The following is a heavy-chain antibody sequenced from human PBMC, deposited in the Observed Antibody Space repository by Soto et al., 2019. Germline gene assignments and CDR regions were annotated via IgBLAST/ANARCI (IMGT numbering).Heavy chain of an antibody. J-gene: IGHJ4*02. V-gene: IGHV1-69*01. Sequence: QVQLVQSGAEVKKPGSSVKVSCKASGCTFSSYAISWVRQAPGQGLEWMGGIIPIFGTANYAQKFQGRVTITADESPSTAYMELSSLRSEDTAVYYCARPHHRYCSSTSCYFDYWGQGTLVTVSS. D-gene: IGHD2-2*01. CDR3: ARPHHRYCSSTSCYFDY. CDR1: GCTFSSYA. CDR2: IIPIFGTA.